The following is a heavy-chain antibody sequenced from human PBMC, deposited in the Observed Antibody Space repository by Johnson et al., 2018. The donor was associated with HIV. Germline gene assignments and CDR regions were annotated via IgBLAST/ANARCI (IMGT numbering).Heavy chain of an antibody. CDR1: GFTFSSYA. Sequence: QVQLVESGGGVVQPGRSLRLSCAASGFTFSSYAMHWVRQAPGKGLEWVAVISYDGSNKYYADSVKGRFTISRDNSKNTLYLQMNSLRAEDTALYYCARDPSTAAADSKDAFDIWGQGTMVTVSS. V-gene: IGHV3-30-3*01. CDR2: ISYDGSNK. D-gene: IGHD6-13*01. J-gene: IGHJ3*02. CDR3: ARDPSTAAADSKDAFDI.